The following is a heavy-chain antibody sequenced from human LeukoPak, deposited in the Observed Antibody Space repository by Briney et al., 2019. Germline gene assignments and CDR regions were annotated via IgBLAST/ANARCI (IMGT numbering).Heavy chain of an antibody. J-gene: IGHJ4*02. CDR2: MNPNSGNT. D-gene: IGHD2-15*01. V-gene: IGHV1-8*01. CDR1: GYTFTSYD. CDR3: ARGGVVVAASQFDY. Sequence: GASVKVSCKASGYTFTSYDINWVRQATAQGLEWMGWMNPNSGNTGYAQKFQGRVTMTRNTSISTAYMELSSLRSEDTAMYYCARGGVVVAASQFDYWGQGTLVTVSS.